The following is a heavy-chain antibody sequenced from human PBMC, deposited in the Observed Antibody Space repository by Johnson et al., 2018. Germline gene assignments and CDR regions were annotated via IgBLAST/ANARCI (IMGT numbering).Heavy chain of an antibody. CDR1: GFTFSSYG. CDR2: ISSSSSTI. CDR3: ARDLELGYSYGLGDYYYYGMDG. V-gene: IGHV3-48*02. J-gene: IGHJ6*02. Sequence: VQLVQSGGGVVQPGRSLRLSCAASGFTFSSYGMHWVRQAPGKGLEWVSYISSSSSTIYYADSVKGRFTLSRDNAKNSLYLQMNSLRDEDTAVYYCARDLELGYSYGLGDYYYYGMDGWGQGTTVTVSS. D-gene: IGHD5-18*01.